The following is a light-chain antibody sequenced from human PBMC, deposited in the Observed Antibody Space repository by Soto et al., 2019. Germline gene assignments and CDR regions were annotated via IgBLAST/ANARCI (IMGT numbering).Light chain of an antibody. CDR1: QSISSW. V-gene: IGKV1-5*01. Sequence: DIQMTQSPSTLSASVGDRVTITCRASQSISSWLAWYQQKPGKAPKLPIYDASSLESGVPSRFSGSGSGTEFTLTISSGQPDDVGRCYCQQYNRTPTTFGQG. CDR2: DAS. CDR3: QQYNRTPTT. J-gene: IGKJ5*01.